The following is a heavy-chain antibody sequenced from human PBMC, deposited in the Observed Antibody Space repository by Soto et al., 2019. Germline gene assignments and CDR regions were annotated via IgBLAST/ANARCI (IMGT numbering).Heavy chain of an antibody. J-gene: IGHJ4*02. D-gene: IGHD6-13*01. V-gene: IGHV1-69*05. CDR1: GGTFSSYA. CDR2: IIPIFGTA. Sequence: SVKVSCKASGGTFSSYAISWVRQAPGQGLEWMGGIIPIFGTAKYSQKFQGRVTISRDTPASTGYMELSSLRSEDTAVYFCASSIAEACFDYWGQGTVVTVSS. CDR3: ASSIAEACFDY.